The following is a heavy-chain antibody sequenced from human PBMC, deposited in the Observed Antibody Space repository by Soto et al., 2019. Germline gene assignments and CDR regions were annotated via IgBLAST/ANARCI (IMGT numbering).Heavy chain of an antibody. D-gene: IGHD2-8*01. CDR3: AKTRGAMIYAISVYGMDV. CDR2: IRGSADST. V-gene: IGHV3-23*01. J-gene: IGHJ6*02. Sequence: EVQLLESGGGFIHPGGSLRLSCAASGFSFSSFAMNWVRQAPGKGLEWVSIIRGSADSTFYADSVQGRFTISRDNSKSKLYLKINSLRAEDTAVYYCAKTRGAMIYAISVYGMDVWGQVTTVTVSS. CDR1: GFSFSSFA.